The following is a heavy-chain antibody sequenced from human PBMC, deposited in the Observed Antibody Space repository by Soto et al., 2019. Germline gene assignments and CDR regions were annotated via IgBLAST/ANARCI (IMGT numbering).Heavy chain of an antibody. CDR2: ISYDGSNK. D-gene: IGHD6-13*01. V-gene: IGHV3-30-3*01. CDR1: GFTFSTYA. Sequence: GGSLRLSCAASGFTFSTYAMHWVRQAPGKGLEWVAVISYDGSNKYYADSVEGRFTISRDNSENTLSLQMNSLRPEDTAVYYCAGSRSSSWHLFDYWGQGSLVTVSS. J-gene: IGHJ4*02. CDR3: AGSRSSSWHLFDY.